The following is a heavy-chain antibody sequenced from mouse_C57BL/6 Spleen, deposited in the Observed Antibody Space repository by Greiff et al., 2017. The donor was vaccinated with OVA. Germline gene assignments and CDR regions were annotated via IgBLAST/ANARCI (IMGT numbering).Heavy chain of an antibody. J-gene: IGHJ4*01. Sequence: EVKLVESGGGLVQPKGSLKLSCAASGFSFNTYAMTWVRQAPGKGLEWVARIRSKSNNYATYYADSVKDRFTISRDDSESMLYLQMNNLKTEDTAMYYCVRHGYYYDYDKDYAMDYWGQGTSVTVSS. D-gene: IGHD2-4*01. CDR1: GFSFNTYA. CDR3: VRHGYYYDYDKDYAMDY. CDR2: IRSKSNNYAT. V-gene: IGHV10-1*01.